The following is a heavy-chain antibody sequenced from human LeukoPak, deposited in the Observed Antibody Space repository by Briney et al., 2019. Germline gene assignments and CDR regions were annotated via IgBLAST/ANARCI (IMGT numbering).Heavy chain of an antibody. J-gene: IGHJ6*03. CDR2: IYTSGST. CDR3: ARDGGYNYGYDYYYMDV. Sequence: PSETLSLTCTVSGNSISSGDNYWSWIRQPAGKGLEWIGRIYTSGSTNYNPSLKSRVTISVDTSKNQFSLKLSSVTAADTAVYYCARDGGYNYGYDYYYMDVWGKGTTVTISS. V-gene: IGHV4-61*02. D-gene: IGHD5-18*01. CDR1: GNSISSGDNY.